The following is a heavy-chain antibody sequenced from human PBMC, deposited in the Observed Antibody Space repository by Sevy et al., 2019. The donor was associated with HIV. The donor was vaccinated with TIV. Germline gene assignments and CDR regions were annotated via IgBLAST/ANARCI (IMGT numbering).Heavy chain of an antibody. CDR3: AKGVRLGGPIYYGMDV. J-gene: IGHJ6*02. CDR2: IGHNGDNT. V-gene: IGHV3-23*01. Sequence: GESLKISCVASGFTFSNYAMTWVRQTPGKGLEWVSGIGHNGDNTHHAGSVKGRFSISRDNSKNTLDLQVNSLRAEDTAVYYCAKGVRLGGPIYYGMDVWGQGTTVTVSS. D-gene: IGHD3-10*02. CDR1: GFTFSNYA.